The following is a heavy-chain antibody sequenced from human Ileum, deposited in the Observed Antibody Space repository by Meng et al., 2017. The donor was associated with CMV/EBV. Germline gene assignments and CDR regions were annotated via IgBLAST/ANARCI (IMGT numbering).Heavy chain of an antibody. CDR2: VYYSGTT. CDR3: ARNVGFYSSQIAY. Sequence: LRRQASGPGLVMPSETPALPCPASGGSTTSSTYSWGWIRQPPGKGLEWIGSVYYSGTTYYNPSFKSRVNMSIDTSKNRFSLKLSSATAADTAVYYCARNVGFYSSQIAYWGQGALVTVSS. V-gene: IGHV4-39*07. CDR1: GGSTTSSTYS. J-gene: IGHJ4*02. D-gene: IGHD3-3*01.